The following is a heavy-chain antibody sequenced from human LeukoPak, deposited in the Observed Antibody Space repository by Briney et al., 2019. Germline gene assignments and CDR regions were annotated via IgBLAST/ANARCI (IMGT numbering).Heavy chain of an antibody. CDR3: ARVEVRQQLGPLLGYYYYMDV. CDR1: GGTFSSYA. CDR2: IIPIFGTA. Sequence: SVMVSCKASGGTFSSYAISWVRPAPGQGLEWMGGIIPIFGTANYAQKFQGRVTITTDESTSTAYMELSSLRSEDTAVYYCARVEVRQQLGPLLGYYYYMDVWGKGTTVTVSS. D-gene: IGHD6-13*01. J-gene: IGHJ6*03. V-gene: IGHV1-69*05.